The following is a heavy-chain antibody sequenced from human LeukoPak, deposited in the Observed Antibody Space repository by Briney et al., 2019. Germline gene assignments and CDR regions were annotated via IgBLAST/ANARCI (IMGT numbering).Heavy chain of an antibody. D-gene: IGHD5-24*01. V-gene: IGHV3-21*01. CDR1: GFTFSSYS. CDR2: ISSSSSYI. CDR3: ARGRDGYNLVDAFDI. Sequence: GGSQRLSCAASGFTFSSYSMNWLRQAPGKGLEWVSSISSSSSYIYYADSLKGRFTISRDNAKNSLYLQMNSLRAEDTAVYYCARGRDGYNLVDAFDIWGQGIMVIVSS. J-gene: IGHJ3*02.